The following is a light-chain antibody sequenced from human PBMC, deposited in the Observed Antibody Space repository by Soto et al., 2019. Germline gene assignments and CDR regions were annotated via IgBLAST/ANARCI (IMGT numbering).Light chain of an antibody. Sequence: SLLTQPPSVSGTPWQRVTISCSGSSSNIVSNYVYWYQQLQGTAPKLLIYSNNQRPSGVPDRFSGSKSGSSASLAISGLRSEDEADYYCSSYASSSTLVVFGTGTQVTV. CDR1: SSNIVSNY. V-gene: IGLV1-47*02. CDR3: SSYASSSTLVV. J-gene: IGLJ1*01. CDR2: SNN.